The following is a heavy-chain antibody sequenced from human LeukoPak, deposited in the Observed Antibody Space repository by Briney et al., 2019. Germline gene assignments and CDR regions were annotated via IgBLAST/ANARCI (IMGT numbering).Heavy chain of an antibody. J-gene: IGHJ4*02. Sequence: GASVTVSCKASGYTFTIYGISWVRQAPGQGLEWMGWISAYNGNTNYAQKLQGRVTMTTDTSTSTAYMELRSLRSDDTAVYYCARETIAVAGTGFDYWGQGTLVTVSS. D-gene: IGHD6-19*01. CDR3: ARETIAVAGTGFDY. CDR2: ISAYNGNT. CDR1: GYTFTIYG. V-gene: IGHV1-18*01.